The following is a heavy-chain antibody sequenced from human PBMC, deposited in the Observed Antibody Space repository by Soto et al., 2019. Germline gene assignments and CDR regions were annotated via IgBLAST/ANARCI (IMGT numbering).Heavy chain of an antibody. CDR1: GGAISDARFY. V-gene: IGHV4-39*01. J-gene: IGHJ5*02. CDR3: ARQKWEQPKWFDP. D-gene: IGHD1-26*01. Sequence: LQLQESGPGLVKPSETLSLTCSLSGGAISDARFYWGWIRQTPGKGLEWIWRFFYSGTTFFNPALQICVTISVDTSESQVSLKLSSVTAADTALYFCARQKWEQPKWFDPWGQGTLVTVSS. CDR2: FFYSGTT.